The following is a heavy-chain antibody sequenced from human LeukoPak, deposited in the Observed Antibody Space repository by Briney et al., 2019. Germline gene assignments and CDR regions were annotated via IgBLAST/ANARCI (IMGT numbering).Heavy chain of an antibody. CDR3: ARGGSESGH. D-gene: IGHD3-10*01. J-gene: IGHJ4*02. CDR2: IKEDGGEK. CDR1: GFTFSTYW. Sequence: PGGSLRLSCAASGFTFSTYWMTWVRQAPGKGLEWVANIKEDGGEKNYVDSVKGRFTISRDNAKNSLYLQMNSLRAEDSAMYYCARGGSESGHWGQGTLVTVSS. V-gene: IGHV3-7*01.